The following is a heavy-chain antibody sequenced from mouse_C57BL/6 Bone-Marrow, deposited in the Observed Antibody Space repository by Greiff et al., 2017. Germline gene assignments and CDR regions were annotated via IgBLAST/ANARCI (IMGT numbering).Heavy chain of an antibody. V-gene: IGHV5-9*01. Sequence: EVQVVESGGGLVKPGGSLKLSCAASGFTFSSYTMSWVRQTPEKRLEWVATISGGGGNTYYPASVKGRFTISRGNAKNTMYLQMSGLRSEDTALYYCASSYYCGSGYYFDYWGQGTTLTVSS. CDR3: ASSYYCGSGYYFDY. J-gene: IGHJ2*01. D-gene: IGHD1-1*01. CDR1: GFTFSSYT. CDR2: ISGGGGNT.